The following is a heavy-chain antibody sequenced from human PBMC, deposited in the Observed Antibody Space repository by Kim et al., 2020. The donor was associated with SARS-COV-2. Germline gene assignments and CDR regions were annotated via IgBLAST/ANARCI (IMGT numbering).Heavy chain of an antibody. J-gene: IGHJ4*02. CDR2: IYYSGST. CDR3: ASQSVGYYYDSSGYYSGQTYFDY. Sequence: SETLSLTCTVSGGSISSSSYYWGWIRQPPGKGLEWIGSIYYSGSTYYNPSLTSRVTISVDTSKNQFSLKLSSVTAADMAVYYCASQSVGYYYDSSGYYSGQTYFDYWGQGTLVTVSS. CDR1: GGSISSSSYY. D-gene: IGHD3-22*01. V-gene: IGHV4-39*01.